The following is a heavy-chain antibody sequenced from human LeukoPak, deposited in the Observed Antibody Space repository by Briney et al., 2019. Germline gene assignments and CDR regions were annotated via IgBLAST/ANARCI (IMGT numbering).Heavy chain of an antibody. CDR1: GYTFTSSA. Sequence: ASVKVSCKASGYTFTSSAMNWVRQAPGQGLEWMGWINMYTANPAYAQGFTERFVFSLDTSVTTAYLQISNLKTEDTAVYYCARHDNDDDFDYWGQGTLVTVSS. V-gene: IGHV7-4-1*02. D-gene: IGHD3-16*01. CDR2: INMYTANP. CDR3: ARHDNDDDFDY. J-gene: IGHJ4*02.